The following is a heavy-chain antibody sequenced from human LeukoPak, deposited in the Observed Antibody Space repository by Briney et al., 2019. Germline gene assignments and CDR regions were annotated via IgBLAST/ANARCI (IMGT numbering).Heavy chain of an antibody. V-gene: IGHV4-30-4*01. CDR1: GGSISSGDYY. Sequence: SETLSLTCTVSGGSISSGDYYWSWIRQPPGKGLEWIGYINYSGSTYYNPSLKSRVTISVDTSKNQFSLKLSSVTAADTAVYYCALRRLGYCSSTSCYGNWFDPWGQGTLVTVSS. CDR3: ALRRLGYCSSTSCYGNWFDP. D-gene: IGHD2-2*01. J-gene: IGHJ5*02. CDR2: INYSGST.